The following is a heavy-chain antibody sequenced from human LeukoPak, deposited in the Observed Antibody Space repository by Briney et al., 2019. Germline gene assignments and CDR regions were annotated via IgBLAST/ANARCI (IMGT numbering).Heavy chain of an antibody. CDR2: INWDGSNT. J-gene: IGHJ4*02. CDR1: GGTMDDYG. CDR3: VRDLSSSWYSFDY. V-gene: IGHV3-20*04. D-gene: IGHD6-13*01. Sequence: PGGSLRLSCAASGGTMDDYGMSWVRQAPGKGLEWVSGINWDGSNTYYAESVKGRFTISRDSAENSLYLQMNSLRDDDTALYYCVRDLSSSWYSFDYWGQGTLVTVSS.